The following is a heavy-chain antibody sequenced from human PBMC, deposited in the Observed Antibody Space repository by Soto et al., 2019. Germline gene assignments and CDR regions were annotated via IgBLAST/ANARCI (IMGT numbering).Heavy chain of an antibody. Sequence: SETLSLTCAVYGGSFSGYYWSWIRQPPGKGLEWIGEINHSGSTNYNPSLKSRVTISVDTSKNQFPLKLSSVTAADTAVYYCARGGYYYGMDVWGQGTTVTVSS. V-gene: IGHV4-34*01. J-gene: IGHJ6*02. CDR1: GGSFSGYY. CDR2: INHSGST. CDR3: ARGGYYYGMDV.